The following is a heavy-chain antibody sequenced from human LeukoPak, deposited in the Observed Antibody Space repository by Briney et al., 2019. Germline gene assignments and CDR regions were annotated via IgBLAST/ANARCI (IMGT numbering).Heavy chain of an antibody. V-gene: IGHV3-30*04. J-gene: IGHJ4*02. CDR2: VLYDGETK. Sequence: GGSLRLSCAASGFIFSNYALHWVRQAPGKGLEWVAVVLYDGETKYYADSVKGRFTISRDNPENMLYLQMNSLRPEDTGVYYCARIPTYDSSGYFDYWGQGTLVTVSS. CDR1: GFIFSNYA. CDR3: ARIPTYDSSGYFDY. D-gene: IGHD3-22*01.